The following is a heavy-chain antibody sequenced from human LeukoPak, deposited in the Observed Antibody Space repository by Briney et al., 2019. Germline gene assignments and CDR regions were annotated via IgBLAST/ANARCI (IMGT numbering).Heavy chain of an antibody. CDR2: ISSSSSYI. Sequence: PGGSLRLSCAASGFTFSSYSMNWVRQAPGKGLEGVSSISSSSSYIYYADSVKGRFTISRDNAKNSQYLQMNSLRVEDTALYYCARAQTYGDSRLLLDYWGQGTLVTVSS. CDR1: GFTFSSYS. CDR3: ARAQTYGDSRLLLDY. J-gene: IGHJ4*02. V-gene: IGHV3-21*04. D-gene: IGHD4-17*01.